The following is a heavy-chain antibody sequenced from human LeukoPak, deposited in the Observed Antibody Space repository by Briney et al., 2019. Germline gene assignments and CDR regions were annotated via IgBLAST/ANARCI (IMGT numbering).Heavy chain of an antibody. CDR2: ISGYNGNT. D-gene: IGHD1-14*01. CDR3: ARGGWTTGMAY. V-gene: IGHV1-18*01. Sequence: ASVKVSCKTSGYSFTSHGIRWVRQAPGQGLEWMGWISGYNGNTNYAQKFQGRVTMTTDATTRTGHMEVRGLRSDDPAANYCARGGWTTGMAYWGQGTLVTV. CDR1: GYSFTSHG. J-gene: IGHJ4*02.